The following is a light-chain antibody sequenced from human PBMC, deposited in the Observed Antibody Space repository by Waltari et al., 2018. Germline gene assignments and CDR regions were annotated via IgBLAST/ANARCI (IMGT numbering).Light chain of an antibody. Sequence: SYDLTQPPSVSVSPGQTASVTCSGDKLGDKYVCWYQQKTGQSPVLVIYQDNKRPSGIPKRFSGSNSRNTATLTISGTQAMYEADYYCQAWDSSTVVFGGGTKLTVL. CDR3: QAWDSSTVV. CDR2: QDN. CDR1: KLGDKY. V-gene: IGLV3-1*01. J-gene: IGLJ2*01.